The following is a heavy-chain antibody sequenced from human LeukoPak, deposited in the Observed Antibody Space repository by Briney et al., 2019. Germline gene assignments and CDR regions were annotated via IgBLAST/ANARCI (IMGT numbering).Heavy chain of an antibody. CDR1: GFTFSRHY. Sequence: GGSLRLSCAASGFTFSRHYMSWVRQAPGKGLEWVANIKQDESDKFYVDSVRGRFTISRDNAKNSLYLQMNSLRVEDTAVYYCARGPICSSTSCYNHGSAHYYYYMDVWGKGTTVTVSS. CDR3: ARGPICSSTSCYNHGSAHYYYYMDV. CDR2: IKQDESDK. V-gene: IGHV3-7*03. D-gene: IGHD2-2*01. J-gene: IGHJ6*03.